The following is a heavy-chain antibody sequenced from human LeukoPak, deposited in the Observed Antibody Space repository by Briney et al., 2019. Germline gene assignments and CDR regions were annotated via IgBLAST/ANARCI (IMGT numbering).Heavy chain of an antibody. Sequence: GGSLRLSCAASGFTFSSYALSWVRQAPGKGLEWVSAICGNGVRANYADSVKGRFTISRDNPTNTLYLQMDSLRAEDTAVYYCAEDGGTCGGQGTLVTVSS. J-gene: IGHJ4*02. D-gene: IGHD3-16*01. CDR3: AEDGGTC. CDR2: ICGNGVRA. V-gene: IGHV3-23*01. CDR1: GFTFSSYA.